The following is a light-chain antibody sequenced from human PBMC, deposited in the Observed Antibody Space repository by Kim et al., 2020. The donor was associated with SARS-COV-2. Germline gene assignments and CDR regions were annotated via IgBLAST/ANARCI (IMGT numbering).Light chain of an antibody. Sequence: PGEPPPLSCRASQSVSRNLASYQQKPGQAPRLLIYDASKRATGIPARFSGSGSGTDFTLTISSLEPEDFAVYYCQQRSTWPWTFGQGTKVDIK. CDR2: DAS. V-gene: IGKV3-11*01. CDR3: QQRSTWPWT. CDR1: QSVSRN. J-gene: IGKJ1*01.